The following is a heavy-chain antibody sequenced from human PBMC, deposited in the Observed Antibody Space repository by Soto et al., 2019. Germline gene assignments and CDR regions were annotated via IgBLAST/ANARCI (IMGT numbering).Heavy chain of an antibody. J-gene: IGHJ4*02. CDR2: IDWDDDK. V-gene: IGHV2-70*01. Sequence: SGPTLVNPTPTLTLTCTFSGFSLSTSGMCVSWIRQPPGKALEWLALIDWDDDKYYSTSLKTRLPISKDTSKNQVVLTMTNMAPVDTATYYCARCGFGELLSWGQGTRVTAPQ. CDR1: GFSLSTSGMC. D-gene: IGHD3-10*01. CDR3: ARCGFGELLS.